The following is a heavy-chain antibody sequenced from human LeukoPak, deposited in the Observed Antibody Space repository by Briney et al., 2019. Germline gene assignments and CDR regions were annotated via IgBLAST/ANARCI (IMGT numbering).Heavy chain of an antibody. CDR2: IYSGGST. Sequence: GGSLRLSCATSGFTFSSSAMSWVRQAPGKGLEWVSVIYSGGSTYYADSVKGRFTISRDNSKNTLYLQMNSLRAEDTAVYYCAKLYSSGWYVDYWGQGTLVTVSS. CDR1: GFTFSSSA. CDR3: AKLYSSGWYVDY. D-gene: IGHD6-19*01. V-gene: IGHV3-23*03. J-gene: IGHJ4*02.